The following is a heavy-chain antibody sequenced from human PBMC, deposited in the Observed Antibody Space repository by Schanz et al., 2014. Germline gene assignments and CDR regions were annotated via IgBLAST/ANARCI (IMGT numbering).Heavy chain of an antibody. D-gene: IGHD5-12*01. Sequence: VQLVESGGGVVQPGRSLRLSCAASGFTFSDYYMSWIRQAPGKGLEWVSVIYSGIGAYYADSVKDRFTVSRDNSKNTLYLQMNSLRTEDTAVYYCASPSGYSDYGTYFDFWGQGTLXTVSS. CDR3: ASPSGYSDYGTYFDF. CDR1: GFTFSDYY. V-gene: IGHV3-66*01. CDR2: IYSGIGA. J-gene: IGHJ4*02.